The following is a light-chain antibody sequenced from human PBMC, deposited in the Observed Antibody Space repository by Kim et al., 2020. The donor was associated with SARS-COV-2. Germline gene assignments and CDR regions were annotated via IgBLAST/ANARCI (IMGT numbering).Light chain of an antibody. CDR3: NSRDSNDNVV. CDR2: GKN. Sequence: SSELTQDPAVSVALGQTVRITCQGDSLRSYYATWYQQKPGQAPILVIYGKNNRPSGIPYRFSGSSSGNTASLTITGTQAGDEAEYYCNSRDSNDNVVFGGGTQLTVL. CDR1: SLRSYY. V-gene: IGLV3-19*01. J-gene: IGLJ2*01.